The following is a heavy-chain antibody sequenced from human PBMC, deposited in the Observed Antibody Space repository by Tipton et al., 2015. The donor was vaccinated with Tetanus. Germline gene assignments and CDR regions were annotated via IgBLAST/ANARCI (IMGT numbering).Heavy chain of an antibody. Sequence: TLSLTCTVSGGSISSYYWSWIRQPPGKGLEWIGHIYYSGSTNYNPSLKSRVTISVDTSKNQFSLKLSSVTAADTAVYYCARVSGVDTAMEIDAYDIWGQGKMVTVSS. CDR2: IYYSGST. D-gene: IGHD5-18*01. CDR1: GGSISSYY. V-gene: IGHV4-59*01. J-gene: IGHJ3*02. CDR3: ARVSGVDTAMEIDAYDI.